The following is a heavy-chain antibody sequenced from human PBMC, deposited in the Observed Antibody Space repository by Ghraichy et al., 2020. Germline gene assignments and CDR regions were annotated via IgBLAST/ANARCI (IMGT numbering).Heavy chain of an antibody. V-gene: IGHV1-69*13. CDR2: IIPIFGSP. J-gene: IGHJ4*02. CDR1: GDSFSTYA. Sequence: SVKVSCKASGDSFSTYAISWVRQAPGQGLEWMGGIIPIFGSPNYAQKFQARVTFTADESTSTAYMELTGLTSDDTAVYYGASRLVNCGGDCHYYFDYWGQGTLVTVSS. D-gene: IGHD2-21*02. CDR3: ASRLVNCGGDCHYYFDY.